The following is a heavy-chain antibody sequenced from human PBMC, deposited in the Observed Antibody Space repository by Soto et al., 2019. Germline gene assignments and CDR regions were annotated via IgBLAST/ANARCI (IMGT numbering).Heavy chain of an antibody. CDR2: ISSSSSYI. CDR3: ARDMDCGGDSYYYYGMDV. D-gene: IGHD2-21*01. CDR1: GFTFSSYS. J-gene: IGHJ6*04. Sequence: EVQLVESGGGLVQPGGSLRLSCAASGFTFSSYSMNWVRQAPGTGLEWVSSISSSSSYIYYADSVKGRITISRDNAKNSLYLQRNSLRGEDTAVYYCARDMDCGGDSYYYYGMDVWGKGTTVTVS. V-gene: IGHV3-21*01.